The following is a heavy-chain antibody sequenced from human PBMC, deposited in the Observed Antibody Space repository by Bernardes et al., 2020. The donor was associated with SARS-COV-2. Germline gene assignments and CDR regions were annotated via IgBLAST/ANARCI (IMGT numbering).Heavy chain of an antibody. J-gene: IGHJ6*02. D-gene: IGHD2-21*02. Sequence: GGSLRLSCAASGFTFSTYWMNWVRQAPGKGLEWVANIKHDGSQKYNVDSVKGRFTISRDNAQNSLYLQMDSLRSEDTAVYYCARAECGGDCSMFYPMDVWGQGTTVTVSS. CDR1: GFTFSTYW. CDR2: IKHDGSQK. CDR3: ARAECGGDCSMFYPMDV. V-gene: IGHV3-7*01.